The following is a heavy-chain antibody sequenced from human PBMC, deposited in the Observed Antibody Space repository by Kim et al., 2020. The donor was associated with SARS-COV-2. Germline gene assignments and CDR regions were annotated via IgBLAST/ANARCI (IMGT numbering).Heavy chain of an antibody. V-gene: IGHV1-18*01. Sequence: NYAQKLRGRVTMPTDTATSTAYMELRSRRSDDTAVYYCARAGERELELRYWGQGTLVTVSS. J-gene: IGHJ4*02. CDR3: ARAGERELELRY. D-gene: IGHD1-26*01.